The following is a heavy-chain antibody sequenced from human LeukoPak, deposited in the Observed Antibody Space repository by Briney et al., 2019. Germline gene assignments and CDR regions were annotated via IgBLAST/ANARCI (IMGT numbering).Heavy chain of an antibody. CDR1: GYTLTELS. CDR2: FDPEDGET. Sequence: GASVKVSCKVSGYTLTELSMHWVRQAPGKGLEWMGGFDPEDGETIYAQKFQGRVTMTEDTSTDTAYMELSSLRSEDTAVYYCARDNYDFWSRGMDVWGQGTTVTVSS. V-gene: IGHV1-24*01. D-gene: IGHD3-3*01. J-gene: IGHJ6*02. CDR3: ARDNYDFWSRGMDV.